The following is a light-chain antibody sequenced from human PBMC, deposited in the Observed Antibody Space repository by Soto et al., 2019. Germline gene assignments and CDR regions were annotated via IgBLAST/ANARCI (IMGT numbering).Light chain of an antibody. CDR3: QQYGSSPWT. V-gene: IGKV3-20*01. Sequence: VLAQAAGTLYFSPGERATLSCRASQSVSSSYLAWYQQKPGQAPRPLIYGASSRAIGIPDRFSGSGSGTDFTLTISRLEPEDFAVYYCQQYGSSPWTFGQGTKVDIK. J-gene: IGKJ1*01. CDR1: QSVSSSY. CDR2: GAS.